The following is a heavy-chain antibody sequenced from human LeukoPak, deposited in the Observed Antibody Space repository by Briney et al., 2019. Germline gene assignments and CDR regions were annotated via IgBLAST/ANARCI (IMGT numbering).Heavy chain of an antibody. Sequence: PSETLSPTCTVSGGSISSYYWSWIGQPPGKGLEWIGFIYYTGSTSYNPSLKSRVTISVDTSKNQFSLRLSSVTAADTAVYYCARYSGTYYVYWGQGTLVTVSS. D-gene: IGHD1-26*01. V-gene: IGHV4-59*01. CDR3: ARYSGTYYVY. CDR2: IYYTGST. J-gene: IGHJ4*02. CDR1: GGSISSYY.